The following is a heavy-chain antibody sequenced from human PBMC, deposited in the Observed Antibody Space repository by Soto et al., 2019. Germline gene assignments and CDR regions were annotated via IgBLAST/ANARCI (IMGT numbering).Heavy chain of an antibody. Sequence: GGSLRLSCAASGFPFSIYWMHWGRQDPGKGLVWVSRINGDGTTTRYADSVEGRFTISRDNAKNTVYLQMNSLRAEDTAMYYCAESSTERGLSYWGRGT. D-gene: IGHD3-16*02. V-gene: IGHV3-74*01. CDR2: INGDGTTT. CDR3: AESSTERGLSY. J-gene: IGHJ4*02. CDR1: GFPFSIYW.